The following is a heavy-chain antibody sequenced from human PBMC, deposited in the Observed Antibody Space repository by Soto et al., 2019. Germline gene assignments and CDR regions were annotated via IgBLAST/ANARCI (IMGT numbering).Heavy chain of an antibody. CDR1: GFTFSNYA. CDR2: ISVSGGST. D-gene: IGHD4-17*01. V-gene: IGHV3-23*01. CDR3: AREGSYGAAELGGFGWFDP. J-gene: IGHJ5*02. Sequence: EVQLLESGGGLVEPGGSLRLSCAASGFTFSNYAMIWVRQASGKGLEWVSTISVSGGSTYYSDSVQGRFTISRDSSENTVYLQMNSLRAEDTAVYYCAREGSYGAAELGGFGWFDPWGQGTLVTVSS.